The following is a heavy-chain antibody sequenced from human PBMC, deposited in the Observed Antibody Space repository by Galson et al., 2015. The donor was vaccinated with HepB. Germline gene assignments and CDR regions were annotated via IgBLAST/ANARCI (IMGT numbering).Heavy chain of an antibody. CDR1: GGSISSSNW. CDR2: IYHSGST. CDR3: ARAYYYDSSGYFLGFQH. J-gene: IGHJ1*01. V-gene: IGHV4-4*02. D-gene: IGHD3-22*01. Sequence: TLSLTCAVSGGSISSSNWWSWVRQPPGKGLEWIGEIYHSGSTNYNPSLKSRVTISVDKSKNQFSLKLSSVTAADTAVYYCARAYYYDSSGYFLGFQHWGQGTLVTVSS.